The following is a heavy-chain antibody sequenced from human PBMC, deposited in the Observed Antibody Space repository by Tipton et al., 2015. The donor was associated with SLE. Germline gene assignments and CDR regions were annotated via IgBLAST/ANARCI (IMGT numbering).Heavy chain of an antibody. D-gene: IGHD1-14*01. V-gene: IGHV4-39*07. J-gene: IGHJ4*02. CDR1: GGSISSSSYY. CDR2: IYYSGST. Sequence: TLSLTCTVSGGSISSSSYYWGWIRQPPGKGLEWIGSIYYSGSTYYNPSLKSRVTISVDTSKNQFSLKLSSVTAADTAVYYCARTNRLPYRVYFDSWGQGTLVTVSS. CDR3: ARTNRLPYRVYFDS.